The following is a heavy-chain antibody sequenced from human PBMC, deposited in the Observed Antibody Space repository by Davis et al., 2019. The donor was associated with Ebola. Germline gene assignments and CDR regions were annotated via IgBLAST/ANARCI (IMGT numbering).Heavy chain of an antibody. V-gene: IGHV3-7*01. D-gene: IGHD5-18*01. J-gene: IGHJ6*04. CDR1: GFTFSSYW. CDR3: ARRSGYNYGYEGMDV. Sequence: GESLKISCAASGFTFSSYWMSWVRQAPGKGLEWVAKINDDRSDKYYVESVKGRFTISRDNAENSLYLQMNSLRAEDTAVYYCARRSGYNYGYEGMDVWGKGTTVTVSS. CDR2: INDDRSDK.